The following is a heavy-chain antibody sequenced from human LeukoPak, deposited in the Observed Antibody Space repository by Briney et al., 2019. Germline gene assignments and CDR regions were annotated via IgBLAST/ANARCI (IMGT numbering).Heavy chain of an antibody. CDR2: IYYSGST. D-gene: IGHD2-2*01. Sequence: PSETLSLTCTVSGGSISSYYWSWIRQPPGKGLEWIGYIYYSGSTNYNPSLKSRVTISVDTSKNQFSLKLSSVTAADTAAYYCARILVVASKGMDVWGQGTTVTVSS. V-gene: IGHV4-59*01. CDR3: ARILVVASKGMDV. J-gene: IGHJ6*02. CDR1: GGSISSYY.